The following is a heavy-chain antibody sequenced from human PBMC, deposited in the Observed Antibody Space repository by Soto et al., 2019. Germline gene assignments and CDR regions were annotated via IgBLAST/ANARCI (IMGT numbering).Heavy chain of an antibody. Sequence: QVQLVQSGAEEKKPGASVKVSCKASGYTFTSYAMHWVRQAPGQRLEWMGWINAGNGNTKYSQKFQGRVTITRDTSASTAYRELSSLRTKDTAVYYCARSSSGWSMPHDYWGQGTLVTVSS. CDR3: ARSSSGWSMPHDY. CDR2: INAGNGNT. V-gene: IGHV1-3*05. J-gene: IGHJ4*02. CDR1: GYTFTSYA. D-gene: IGHD6-19*01.